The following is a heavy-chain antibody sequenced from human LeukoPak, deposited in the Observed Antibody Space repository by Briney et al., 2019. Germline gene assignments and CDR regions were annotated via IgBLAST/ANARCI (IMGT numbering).Heavy chain of an antibody. CDR1: GFPFSSYW. CDR2: INGDGSST. D-gene: IGHD1-1*01. J-gene: IGHJ4*02. V-gene: IGHV3-74*01. CDR3: ASSTGTLDH. Sequence: GESLRLSCAASGFPFSSYWMSWVRQAPGKGLVWVSHINGDGSSTNFADSVKGRFTISRDFAKSTVYLQMNSLRVEDTAVYYCASSTGTLDHWGQGTLVTVSS.